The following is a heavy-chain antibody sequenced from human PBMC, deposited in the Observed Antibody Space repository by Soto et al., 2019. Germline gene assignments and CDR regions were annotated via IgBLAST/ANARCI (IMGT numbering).Heavy chain of an antibody. J-gene: IGHJ4*02. D-gene: IGHD2-15*01. CDR1: GGTFSSYT. CDR2: IIPILGIA. V-gene: IGHV1-69*08. Sequence: QVQLVQSGAEVQKPGSSVKVSCKASGGTFSSYTISWVRQAPGQGLEWMGRIIPILGIANYAQKFQGRVTITADKSTSTAYMELSSLRSEDTAVYYCARDGCSGGSCYENWGQGTLVTVSS. CDR3: ARDGCSGGSCYEN.